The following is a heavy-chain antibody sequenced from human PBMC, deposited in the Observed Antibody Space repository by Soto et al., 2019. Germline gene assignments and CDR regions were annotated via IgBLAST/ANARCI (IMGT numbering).Heavy chain of an antibody. CDR3: GRDGTSTLRACFGL. D-gene: IGHD3-16*01. CDR2: IYATGTT. CDR1: AACPGGFF. J-gene: IGHJ5*02. Sequence: PSVTRWRTCTVSAACPGGFFWSWFRKSAGKGLEWIGRIYATGTTDYNLSLKSRGMMSVDRSKKQLSLKLRSVTAADTAVYYWGRDGTSTLRACFGLCGQGNSVTFYS. V-gene: IGHV4-4*07.